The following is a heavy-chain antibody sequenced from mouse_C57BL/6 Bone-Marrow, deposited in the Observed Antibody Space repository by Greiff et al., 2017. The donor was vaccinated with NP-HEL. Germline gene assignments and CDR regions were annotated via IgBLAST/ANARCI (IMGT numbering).Heavy chain of an antibody. D-gene: IGHD1-1*01. CDR2: IHPNSGST. CDR3: ARGGYYGSGAY. CDR1: GYTFTSYW. J-gene: IGHJ3*01. V-gene: IGHV1-64*01. Sequence: QVHVKQPGAELVKPGASVKLSCKASGYTFTSYWMHWVKQRPGQGLEWIGMIHPNSGSTNYNEKFKSKATLTADKSSSTAYMQLSSLTSEDSAVYYCARGGYYGSGAYWGQGTLVTVSA.